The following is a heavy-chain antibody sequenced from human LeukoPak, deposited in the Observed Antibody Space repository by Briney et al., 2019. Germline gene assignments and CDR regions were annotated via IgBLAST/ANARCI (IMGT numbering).Heavy chain of an antibody. J-gene: IGHJ4*02. Sequence: GGSLRLSCAASGFTFSSYAMSWVRQAPGKGLEWVSAISGSGGSTYYADSVKGRFTISRDNSKNTLYLQMNSLRAEDTAVYYSAKSRADILTGYYGWGQGTLVTVSS. CDR2: ISGSGGST. CDR1: GFTFSSYA. CDR3: AKSRADILTGYYG. V-gene: IGHV3-23*01. D-gene: IGHD3-9*01.